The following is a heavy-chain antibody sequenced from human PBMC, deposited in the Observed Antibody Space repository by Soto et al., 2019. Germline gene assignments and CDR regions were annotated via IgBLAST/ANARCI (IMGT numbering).Heavy chain of an antibody. J-gene: IGHJ5*02. CDR1: GGSVSSGSYY. D-gene: IGHD3-16*01. Sequence: SETLSLTCTVSGGSVSSGSYYWSWIRQPPXKGLEWVGYIYYSGSTNYNPSLKSRVTISVDTSKNQFSLKLSSVTAADTAVYYCARVMITFGGVLNWFDPWGQGTLVTVSS. CDR3: ARVMITFGGVLNWFDP. V-gene: IGHV4-61*01. CDR2: IYYSGST.